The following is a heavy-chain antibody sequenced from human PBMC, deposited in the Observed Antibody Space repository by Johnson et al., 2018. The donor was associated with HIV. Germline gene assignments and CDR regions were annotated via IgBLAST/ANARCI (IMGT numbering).Heavy chain of an antibody. CDR1: GYSFRNSA. D-gene: IGHD4-11*01. Sequence: QMLLVESGGGVVQPGRSLRLSCVASGYSFRNSAMHWVRQAPGKGLEWVATIWSDGTNKYYGDSVKGRFTVSRDSSKNTLFLQMTSLRVEDTAVYYCARDDDYSRVRAFDFWGQGTTVTVSS. CDR2: IWSDGTNK. CDR3: ARDDDYSRVRAFDF. V-gene: IGHV3-33*01. J-gene: IGHJ3*01.